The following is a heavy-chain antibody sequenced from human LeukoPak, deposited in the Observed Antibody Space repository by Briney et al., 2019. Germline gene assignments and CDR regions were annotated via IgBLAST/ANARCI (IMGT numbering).Heavy chain of an antibody. CDR2: ISAYNGNT. Sequence: ASVKVSCKASGYTFTSYGISWVRQAPGQGLEWMGGISAYNGNTNYAQKLQGRVTMTTDTSTSTAYMELRSLRSDDTAVYYCARDPNPSATVEPFDYWGQGTLVTVSS. CDR3: ARDPNPSATVEPFDY. J-gene: IGHJ4*02. D-gene: IGHD4-23*01. CDR1: GYTFTSYG. V-gene: IGHV1-18*01.